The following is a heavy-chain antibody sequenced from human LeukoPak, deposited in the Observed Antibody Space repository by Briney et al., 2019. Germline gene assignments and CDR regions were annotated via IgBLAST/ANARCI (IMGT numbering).Heavy chain of an antibody. CDR1: GGSISLSFYY. D-gene: IGHD6-19*01. CDR3: ARGTLYRGWSYYLDF. J-gene: IGHJ4*02. Sequence: SETLSLTCTVSGGSISLSFYYWGWIRQPPGKALEWIGSVYYSGTTSYNPSLKSRVTISVDMSKNHFSLRLRSVTAADTAMYYCARGTLYRGWSYYLDFWGQGSQVTVSS. V-gene: IGHV4-39*07. CDR2: VYYSGTT.